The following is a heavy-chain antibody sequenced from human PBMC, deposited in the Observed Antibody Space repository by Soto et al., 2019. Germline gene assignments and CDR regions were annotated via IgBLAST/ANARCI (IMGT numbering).Heavy chain of an antibody. J-gene: IGHJ4*02. CDR2: IYYSGST. CDR3: ARVSRVSRYYFEF. CDR1: GGSITHYY. Sequence: QVQLQESGPGLVKPSETLSLTCSVSGGSITHYYWSWIRQSPGKGLEWIGYIYYSGSTTYNPSLKNRVTISVDTSNNQFSLMRTSMTAADTAVYYCARVSRVSRYYFEFWGQGILVTVSS. V-gene: IGHV4-59*01.